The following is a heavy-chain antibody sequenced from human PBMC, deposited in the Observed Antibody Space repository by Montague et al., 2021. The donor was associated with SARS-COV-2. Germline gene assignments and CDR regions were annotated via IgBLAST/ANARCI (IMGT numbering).Heavy chain of an antibody. CDR1: GGSISSFY. Sequence: SETLSLTCTVSGGSISSFYWSWFRQPPGKGLEWIGYISDSGSTNYNPSLTSRVTMSVDTSKNQFSLMVNSVTAADTAVYYCARHYSATFPAVYWGQGTLVTVSS. CDR3: ARHYSATFPAVY. J-gene: IGHJ4*02. V-gene: IGHV4-59*08. CDR2: ISDSGST. D-gene: IGHD2-15*01.